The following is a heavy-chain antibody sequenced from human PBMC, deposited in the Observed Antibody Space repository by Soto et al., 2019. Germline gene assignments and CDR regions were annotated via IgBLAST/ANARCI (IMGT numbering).Heavy chain of an antibody. D-gene: IGHD5-12*01. V-gene: IGHV4-30-2*05. CDR1: GGSISSGGYS. Sequence: SETLSLTCAVSGGSISSGGYSWSWIRQPPGKGLEWIGYIYHSGSTYYNPSLKSRVTISVDTSKNQFSLKLSSVTAADTAVYYCARDLISGYAASWGQGTMVTVSS. J-gene: IGHJ4*02. CDR2: IYHSGST. CDR3: ARDLISGYAAS.